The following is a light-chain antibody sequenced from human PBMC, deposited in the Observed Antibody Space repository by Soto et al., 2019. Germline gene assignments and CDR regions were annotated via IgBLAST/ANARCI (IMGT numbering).Light chain of an antibody. CDR3: QKYNSATFT. V-gene: IGKV1-27*01. J-gene: IGKJ3*01. CDR1: QGISNY. Sequence: DIQMTQSPSSLSASVGDRVAITCRASQGISNYLAWYQQKPGKVPKLLIYAASTLQSGVPSRFSGSGSGTDFTITISSLQPEDVATYYCQKYNSATFTFGPGTKVDIK. CDR2: AAS.